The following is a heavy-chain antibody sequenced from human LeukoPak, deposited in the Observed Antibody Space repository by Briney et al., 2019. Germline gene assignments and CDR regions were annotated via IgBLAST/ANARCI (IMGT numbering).Heavy chain of an antibody. CDR1: GFTFSSYS. CDR3: ARDLRSGENDC. Sequence: GGSLRLSCAASGFTFSSYSMNWVRQAPGKGLEWVSSISSSSSYIYYADSVKGRFTISRDNAKNSLYLQMNSLRAEDTAVYYCARDLRSGENDCWGQGTLVTVSS. D-gene: IGHD3-3*01. V-gene: IGHV3-21*01. CDR2: ISSSSSYI. J-gene: IGHJ4*02.